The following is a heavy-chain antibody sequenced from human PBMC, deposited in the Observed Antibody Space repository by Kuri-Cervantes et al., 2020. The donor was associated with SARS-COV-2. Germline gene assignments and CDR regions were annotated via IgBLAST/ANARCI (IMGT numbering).Heavy chain of an antibody. D-gene: IGHD3-10*01. CDR3: ARSMVRGVARFDY. J-gene: IGHJ4*02. CDR1: GFTFSSYW. V-gene: IGHV3-74*01. CDR2: INSDGSST. Sequence: GGSLRLSCAASGFTFSSYWMHWVRQAPGKGLVWVSRINSDGSSTSYADSVKGRFTISRDNAKNTLYLQMNSLRAEDTAVYYCARSMVRGVARFDYWGQGTLVTVSS.